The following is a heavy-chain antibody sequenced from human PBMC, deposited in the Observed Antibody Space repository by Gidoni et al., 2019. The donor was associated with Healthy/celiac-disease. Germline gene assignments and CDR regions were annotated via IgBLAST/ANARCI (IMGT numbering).Heavy chain of an antibody. J-gene: IGHJ4*02. D-gene: IGHD6-13*01. CDR3: AKEGYSSSLYYFDY. CDR1: GFTFSSYA. CDR2: ISGSGGST. Sequence: AASGFTFSSYAMSWVRQAPGKGLEWVSAISGSGGSTYYADSVKGRFTISRDNSKNTLYLQMNSLRAEDTAVYYCAKEGYSSSLYYFDYWGQGTLVTVSS. V-gene: IGHV3-23*01.